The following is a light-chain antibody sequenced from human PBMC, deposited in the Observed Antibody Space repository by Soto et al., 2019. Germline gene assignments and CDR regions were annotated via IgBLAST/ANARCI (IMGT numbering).Light chain of an antibody. Sequence: EIVLTQSPGTLSFSPGERSTLSCKASQSVSSSFLAWYQQKPGQAPRLLIYGASSRATGIPDRFSGSGSGTDFTLTISRLEPEDFAVYYCRQYGSSPATFGQGTKVDI. CDR2: GAS. V-gene: IGKV3-20*01. CDR3: RQYGSSPAT. J-gene: IGKJ1*01. CDR1: QSVSSSF.